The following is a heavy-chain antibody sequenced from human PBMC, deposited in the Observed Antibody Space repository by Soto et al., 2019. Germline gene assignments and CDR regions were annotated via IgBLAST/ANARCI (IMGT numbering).Heavy chain of an antibody. J-gene: IGHJ6*02. CDR3: ARLRIAARKGYYYGMDV. D-gene: IGHD6-6*01. V-gene: IGHV5-51*01. Sequence: GESLKISCKGSGYSFTSHWIGWVRQMPGKGLEWMGIIYPGDSDTRYSPSFQGQVTISADKSISTAYLQWSSLKASDTAMYYCARLRIAARKGYYYGMDVWGQGTTVTVSS. CDR1: GYSFTSHW. CDR2: IYPGDSDT.